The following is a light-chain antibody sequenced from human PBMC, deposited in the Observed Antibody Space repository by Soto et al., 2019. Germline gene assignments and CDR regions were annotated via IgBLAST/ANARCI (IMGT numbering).Light chain of an antibody. J-gene: IGKJ1*01. Sequence: DIQMTQSPSSLSASVGDRVTITCRASQTINNHLNWYQQKPGEAPKLLIYISSTLQGGVPSRFSGSGSGTDFTLTISSLQTDDFSTYYCQQYHSYWTFGQGTKVE. V-gene: IGKV1-39*01. CDR3: QQYHSYWT. CDR1: QTINNH. CDR2: ISS.